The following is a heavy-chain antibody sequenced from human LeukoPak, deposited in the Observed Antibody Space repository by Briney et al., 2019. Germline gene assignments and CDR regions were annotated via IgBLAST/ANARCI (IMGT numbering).Heavy chain of an antibody. D-gene: IGHD4-23*01. CDR3: ARESTVITNDAFDI. CDR2: ISYDGTNK. J-gene: IGHJ3*02. CDR1: GFTFSYSA. V-gene: IGHV3-30-3*01. Sequence: GGSLRLSCAASGFTFSYSALHWVRQAPGKGLEWVAVISYDGTNKYYADSVKGRFTISRDNSKDTLYLQMNSLGAEDTAVYYCARESTVITNDAFDIWGQGTMVTVSS.